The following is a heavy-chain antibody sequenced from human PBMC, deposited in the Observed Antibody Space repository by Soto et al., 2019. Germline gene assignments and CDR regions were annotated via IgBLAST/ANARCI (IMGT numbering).Heavy chain of an antibody. J-gene: IGHJ4*02. D-gene: IGHD6-13*01. CDR2: ISGSGGST. Sequence: PGGSLRLSCAASGFTFSSYAMSWVRQAPGKGLEWVSAISGSGGSTYYAESVKGQFTISRDNSKNTLYLQINSLRAEDTAVYYCAKRARIAAAGRFDYWGQGTLVTVSS. V-gene: IGHV3-23*01. CDR3: AKRARIAAAGRFDY. CDR1: GFTFSSYA.